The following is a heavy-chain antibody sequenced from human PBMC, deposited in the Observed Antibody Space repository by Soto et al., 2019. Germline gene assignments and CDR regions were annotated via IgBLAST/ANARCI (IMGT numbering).Heavy chain of an antibody. CDR3: VKDLEYCSGGSCYLLFDY. CDR2: INPTGGST. J-gene: IGHJ4*02. CDR1: GYIFINYY. D-gene: IGHD2-15*01. V-gene: IGHV1-46*01. Sequence: ASVKVSCKASGYIFINYYIHWVRQAPGHGLEWMAIINPTGGSTNYAQKFQGRVTITTDTSTSTAYMELSSLRSEDTAVYYCVKDLEYCSGGSCYLLFDYWGQG.